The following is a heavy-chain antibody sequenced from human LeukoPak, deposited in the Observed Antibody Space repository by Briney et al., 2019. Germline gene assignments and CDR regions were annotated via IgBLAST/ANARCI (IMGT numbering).Heavy chain of an antibody. CDR3: ARDPMTAAGSKDGMDV. V-gene: IGHV3-33*01. Sequence: GGSLRLSCATSGFTFSSYGMHWVRQAPGKGLEWVAVIWYDGSIKFYVDSVKGRFTISRDNSKNTLYLQMNSLRAEDTAVYYCARDPMTAAGSKDGMDVWGQGTTVTVSS. CDR1: GFTFSSYG. D-gene: IGHD6-13*01. CDR2: IWYDGSIK. J-gene: IGHJ6*02.